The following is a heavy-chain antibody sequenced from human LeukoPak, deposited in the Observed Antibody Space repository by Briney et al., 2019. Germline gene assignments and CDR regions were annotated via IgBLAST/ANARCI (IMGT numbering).Heavy chain of an antibody. J-gene: IGHJ4*02. D-gene: IGHD1-1*01. Sequence: GGSLRLSCAASGFTLSRHWMSWVRQAPGKGLEWVANEKDDGSENDYVDSVKGRFTISRDNTKNTLYLQMYSLRAEDTAVYYCAKVEGASKASVYWGQGALVTVSS. CDR1: GFTLSRHW. CDR2: EKDDGSEN. CDR3: AKVEGASKASVY. V-gene: IGHV3-7*03.